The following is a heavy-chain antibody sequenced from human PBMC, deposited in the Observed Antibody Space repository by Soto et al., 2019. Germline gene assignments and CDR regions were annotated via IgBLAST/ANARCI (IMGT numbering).Heavy chain of an antibody. V-gene: IGHV3-23*01. Sequence: GGSLRLSCAASGFIFENFGMSWVRQAPGKGMEWISSISGSGFKKYYADSVKGRFTISRDNSKSTVYLELNNLSAEDTAVYHCAKNQGVELVPLATVDWFDPWGQGSVVTVSS. CDR1: GFIFENFG. J-gene: IGHJ5*02. CDR2: ISGSGFKK. D-gene: IGHD1-26*01. CDR3: AKNQGVELVPLATVDWFDP.